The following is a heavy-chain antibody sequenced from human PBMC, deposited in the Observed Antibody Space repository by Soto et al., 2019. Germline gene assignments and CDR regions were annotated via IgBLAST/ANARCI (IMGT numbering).Heavy chain of an antibody. V-gene: IGHV3-23*01. CDR3: ATHYGTENH. J-gene: IGHJ4*02. CDR2: ISDSGRST. CDR1: GFTFRNYA. D-gene: IGHD3-10*01. Sequence: PGGSLRLSCAASGFTFRNYAMSWVRQAPGKGLEWVSGISDSGRSTYFGDSVKGRFTISRDNSKNTLYLQMNSLRAEDTAVYYCATHYGTENHWGQGTLVTVSS.